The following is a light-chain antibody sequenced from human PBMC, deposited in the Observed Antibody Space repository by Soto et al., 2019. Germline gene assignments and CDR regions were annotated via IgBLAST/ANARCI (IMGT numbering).Light chain of an antibody. CDR2: GAS. V-gene: IGKV3-15*01. Sequence: EIVLTQSPGTLALSPWERATLSCMAGQSISANYLAWYQQKPGQAPRLLIYGASTRATGIPVRFSGSGSGTEFTLTITSLQSEDFAVYYCQEYNNWRPITFGGGTKVDTK. CDR3: QEYNNWRPIT. CDR1: QSISAN. J-gene: IGKJ4*01.